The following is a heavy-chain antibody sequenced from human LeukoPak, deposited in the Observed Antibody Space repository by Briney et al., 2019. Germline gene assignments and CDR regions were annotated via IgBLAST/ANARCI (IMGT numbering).Heavy chain of an antibody. V-gene: IGHV3-23*01. J-gene: IGHJ4*02. Sequence: GGSLRLSCAASGFTFSSYAMSWVRQAPGKGLEWVSAISGSGGSTYYADSVKGRFTISRDNSKNTLYLQMNSLRAEDTAVYYCAKDPLYYYDSSGYHYWGQGTLVTVFS. CDR1: GFTFSSYA. D-gene: IGHD3-22*01. CDR2: ISGSGGST. CDR3: AKDPLYYYDSSGYHY.